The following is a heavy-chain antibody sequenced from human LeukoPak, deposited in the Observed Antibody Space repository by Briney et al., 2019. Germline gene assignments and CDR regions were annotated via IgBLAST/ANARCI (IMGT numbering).Heavy chain of an antibody. CDR3: ASNYDSSGYYGLDY. Sequence: GGSLRLTCAASGFTFSSYSMNWVRQAPGKGLEWVSSISSSSSYIYYADSVKGRFTISRDNAKNSLYLQMNSLRAEDTAVYYCASNYDSSGYYGLDYWGHGTLVTFTS. CDR2: ISSSSSYI. CDR1: GFTFSSYS. D-gene: IGHD3-22*01. V-gene: IGHV3-21*01. J-gene: IGHJ4*01.